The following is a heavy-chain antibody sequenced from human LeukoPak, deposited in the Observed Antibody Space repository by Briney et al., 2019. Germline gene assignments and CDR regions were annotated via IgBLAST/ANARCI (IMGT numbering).Heavy chain of an antibody. J-gene: IGHJ4*02. V-gene: IGHV3-21*01. Sequence: GGSLRLSCAASGFTFSSYGMNWVRQAAGKGLEWVSSISSSSSYIYYADSVKGRFTISRDNAKNSLYLQMNSLRAEDTAVYYCASLGSPNSFDYWGQGTLVTVSS. CDR1: GFTFSSYG. CDR2: ISSSSSYI. CDR3: ASLGSPNSFDY. D-gene: IGHD3-10*01.